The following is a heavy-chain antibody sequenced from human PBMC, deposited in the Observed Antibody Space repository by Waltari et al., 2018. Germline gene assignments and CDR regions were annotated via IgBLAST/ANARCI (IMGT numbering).Heavy chain of an antibody. CDR3: ARSVVPAAINRADWFDP. D-gene: IGHD2-2*01. J-gene: IGHJ5*02. CDR1: GGSISSYY. V-gene: IGHV4-4*07. Sequence: QVQLQESGPGLVKPSETLSLTCTVSGGSISSYYWSWIRQPAGKGLEWIGRIYTSGSTNYNPSLKSRVTMSVDTSKNQCSLKLSSVTAADTAVYYCARSVVPAAINRADWFDPWGQGTLVTVSS. CDR2: IYTSGST.